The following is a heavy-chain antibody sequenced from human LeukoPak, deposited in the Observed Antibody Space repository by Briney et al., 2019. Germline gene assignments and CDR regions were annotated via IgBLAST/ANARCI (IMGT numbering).Heavy chain of an antibody. CDR3: AKTAYDEYYFDL. V-gene: IGHV3-43*01. CDR2: ISWDSTTT. D-gene: IGHD2-21*01. J-gene: IGHJ4*02. Sequence: GGSLRLSCAASGFTFDDFTMHWVRQAPGKGLEWVSIISWDSTTTNYADSVKGRFAISRDNSKGSLYLQMNSLRTEDTAFYYCAKTAYDEYYFDLRGQGTLVTVSS. CDR1: GFTFDDFT.